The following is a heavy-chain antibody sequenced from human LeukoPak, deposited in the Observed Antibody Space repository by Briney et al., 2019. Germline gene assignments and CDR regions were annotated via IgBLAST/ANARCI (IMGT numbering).Heavy chain of an antibody. CDR1: GYTFTGYY. Sequence: ASVKVSCKASGYTFTGYYMHWVRQAPGQGLEWMGWINPNSGGTNYAQKFQGRVTMTRDTSISTAYMELSRLRSDDTAVYYCGRPPAGRPPRGGVVVPAAIRQSGWFDPWGQGTLVTVSS. CDR2: INPNSGGT. J-gene: IGHJ5*02. D-gene: IGHD2-2*01. V-gene: IGHV1-2*02. CDR3: GRPPAGRPPRGGVVVPAAIRQSGWFDP.